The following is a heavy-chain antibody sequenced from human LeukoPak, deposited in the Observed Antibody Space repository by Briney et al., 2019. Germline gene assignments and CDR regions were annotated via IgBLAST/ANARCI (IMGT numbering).Heavy chain of an antibody. CDR1: GYSISSGHY. J-gene: IGHJ4*02. CDR3: ARGGRLQSNLVDY. Sequence: SETLSLTCTVSGYSISSGHYWGWIRQPPGKGLEWIGSIYHSGSTYYNPSLKSRVTISVDTSKNQFSLKLSSVTAADTAVYYCARGGRLQSNLVDYWGQGTLVTVSS. V-gene: IGHV4-38-2*02. D-gene: IGHD4-11*01. CDR2: IYHSGST.